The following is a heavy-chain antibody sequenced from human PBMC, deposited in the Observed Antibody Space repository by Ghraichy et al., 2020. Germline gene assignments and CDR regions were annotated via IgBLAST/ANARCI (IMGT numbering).Heavy chain of an antibody. J-gene: IGHJ5*02. V-gene: IGHV1-69*02. CDR2: IIPILGIA. CDR1: GGTFSSYT. Sequence: SVKVSCKASGGTFSSYTISWVRQAPGQGLEWMGRIIPILGIANYAQKFQGRVTITADKSTSTAYMELSSLRSEDTAVYYCARVACSSTSCRTSTNWFDPWGQGTLVTVSS. D-gene: IGHD2-2*01. CDR3: ARVACSSTSCRTSTNWFDP.